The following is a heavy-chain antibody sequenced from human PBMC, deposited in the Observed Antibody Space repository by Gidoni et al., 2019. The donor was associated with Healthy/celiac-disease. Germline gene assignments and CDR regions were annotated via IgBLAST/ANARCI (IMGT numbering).Heavy chain of an antibody. J-gene: IGHJ4*02. V-gene: IGHV3-9*01. Sequence: EVQLVESGGGLVQPGRSLRLSCAASGFTFDDYAMHWVRQAPGKGLEWVSGISWNSGSIGYADSVKGRFTISRDNAKNSLYLQMNSLRAEDTALYYCAKDGGYSSSWYNYWGQGTLVTVSS. D-gene: IGHD6-13*01. CDR3: AKDGGYSSSWYNY. CDR2: ISWNSGSI. CDR1: GFTFDDYA.